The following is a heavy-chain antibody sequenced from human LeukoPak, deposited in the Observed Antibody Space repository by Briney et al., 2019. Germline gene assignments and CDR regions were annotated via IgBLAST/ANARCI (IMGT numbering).Heavy chain of an antibody. CDR2: IWYDGSNK. J-gene: IGHJ6*02. D-gene: IGHD3-10*01. CDR3: ARDAKLSGSGTPRGYYYYGMDV. Sequence: GRSLRLSCAASGFTFSSYGMHWVRQAPGKGLEGVAVIWYDGSNKYYAEAVKGRFTISRDNSKNTLYLQMNSLRAEDTAVYYCARDAKLSGSGTPRGYYYYGMDVWGQGTTVTVSS. CDR1: GFTFSSYG. V-gene: IGHV3-33*01.